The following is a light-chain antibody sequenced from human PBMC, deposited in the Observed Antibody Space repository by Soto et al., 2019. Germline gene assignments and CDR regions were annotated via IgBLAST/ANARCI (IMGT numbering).Light chain of an antibody. CDR2: VNSDGSH. V-gene: IGLV4-69*01. CDR3: QTRGTGFRV. CDR1: SGHKKYA. Sequence: QPVLTQSPSASASLGASVKLTCTLSSGHKKYAIAWHQQQPQKGPRYLMNVNSDGSHSKGDGIPDRFSGSSSGTERYLIISSLQSEDEADYYCQTRGTGFRVFGGGTKVTVL. J-gene: IGLJ3*02.